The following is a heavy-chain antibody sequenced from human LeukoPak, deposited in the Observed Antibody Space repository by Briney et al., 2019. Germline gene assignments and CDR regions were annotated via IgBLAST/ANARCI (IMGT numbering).Heavy chain of an antibody. V-gene: IGHV3-21*06. Sequence: GGSLRLSCAASGFTFSTYGMSWVRQTPGKGLEWVSSISSSGTYMYNADSVKGRFTISRDNAKNSLYLHMNSLRADDTAVYYCAEEDSSGLVTLGTFQRWGQGTLVTVSS. CDR3: AEEDSSGLVTLGTFQR. J-gene: IGHJ1*01. CDR2: ISSSGTYM. CDR1: GFTFSTYG. D-gene: IGHD6-19*01.